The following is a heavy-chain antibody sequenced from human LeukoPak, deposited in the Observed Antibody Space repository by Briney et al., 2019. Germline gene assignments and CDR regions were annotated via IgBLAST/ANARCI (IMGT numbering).Heavy chain of an antibody. V-gene: IGHV4-39*01. Sequence: SETLSLTCTVSGGSISSSSYYWGWIRQSPGKGLEWIGSIYYSGSTYCNPSLKSRVTISVDTSKNQLSLKLSSVTAADTAVYYCARRPGYSSSWVDYWGQGTLVTVSS. D-gene: IGHD6-13*01. J-gene: IGHJ4*02. CDR2: IYYSGST. CDR1: GGSISSSSYY. CDR3: ARRPGYSSSWVDY.